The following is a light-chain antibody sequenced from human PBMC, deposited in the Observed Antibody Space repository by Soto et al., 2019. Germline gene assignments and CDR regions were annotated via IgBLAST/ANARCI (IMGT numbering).Light chain of an antibody. CDR3: QEGTYWPA. CDR2: DAS. J-gene: IGKJ4*01. Sequence: EIVFTQSPAILSLSPGEKATLSFRASQSVSGSLGWYQQKPGQAPRLIIYDASVRATGIPARFSGSGSGTDFTLTISSLEPEDFAVYYCQEGTYWPAFGGGTKVDIK. V-gene: IGKV3-11*01. CDR1: QSVSGS.